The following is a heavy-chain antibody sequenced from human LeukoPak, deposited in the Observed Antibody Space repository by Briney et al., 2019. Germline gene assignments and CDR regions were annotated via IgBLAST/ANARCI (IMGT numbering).Heavy chain of an antibody. V-gene: IGHV3-15*01. D-gene: IGHD3-22*01. J-gene: IGHJ4*02. Sequence: GGSLRHSCAASGFTFSNAWMNWVRQAPGKGLEWVGHIKSKSDGGTTDYAAPVKGRFTISRDDSKNTLYLQMNSLEPEDIAVYYCTAPRGPRNGYYLSDYWGQGTLVTVSS. CDR2: IKSKSDGGTT. CDR3: TAPRGPRNGYYLSDY. CDR1: GFTFSNAW.